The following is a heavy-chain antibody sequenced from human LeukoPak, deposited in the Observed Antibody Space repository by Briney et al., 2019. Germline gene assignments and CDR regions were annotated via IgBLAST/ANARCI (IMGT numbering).Heavy chain of an antibody. Sequence: ASVKVSCKASGYTFTGYYMHWVRQAPGQGLEWMGRINPNSGGTNYAQKFQGRVTMTRDTSISTAYMELSRLRSDDTAVYYCARVSYDSSGYYPVYFDYWGQRTLVTVSS. J-gene: IGHJ4*02. D-gene: IGHD3-22*01. V-gene: IGHV1-2*06. CDR2: INPNSGGT. CDR1: GYTFTGYY. CDR3: ARVSYDSSGYYPVYFDY.